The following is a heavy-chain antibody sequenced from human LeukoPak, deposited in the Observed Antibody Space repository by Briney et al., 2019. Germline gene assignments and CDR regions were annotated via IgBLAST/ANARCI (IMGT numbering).Heavy chain of an antibody. V-gene: IGHV3-74*01. CDR1: GFTFSSYW. CDR2: INSDGRST. D-gene: IGHD3-3*01. Sequence: GGSLRLSCAASGFTFSSYWMHWVRQAPGKGLVGVSRINSDGRSTNYADSVKGRFTISRDNAKNTLYLQMNSLRAEDTALYYCVRYDFWSGAKGGDYWGQGTLVTVSS. CDR3: VRYDFWSGAKGGDY. J-gene: IGHJ4*02.